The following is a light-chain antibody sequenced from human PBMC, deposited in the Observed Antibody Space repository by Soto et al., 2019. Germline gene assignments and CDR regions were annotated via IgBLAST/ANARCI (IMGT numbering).Light chain of an antibody. CDR3: ISYTGSSTSYV. J-gene: IGLJ1*01. CDR2: EVS. CDR1: SSEVGSYDH. Sequence: QSVLTHPASLSGSPGQSITISCSGTSSEVGSYDHVAWYQQFPGKTPKLMIYEVSNRPSGVSSRFSGSKSGNTASLTISGLQAEDEADYYCISYTGSSTSYVFGSGTKVTVL. V-gene: IGLV2-14*01.